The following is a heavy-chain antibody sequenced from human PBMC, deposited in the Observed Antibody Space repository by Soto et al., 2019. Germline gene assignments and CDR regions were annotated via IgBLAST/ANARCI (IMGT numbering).Heavy chain of an antibody. CDR3: AKAGLGYCSGGSCYHLFDY. V-gene: IGHV3-64*04. J-gene: IGHJ4*02. D-gene: IGHD2-15*01. CDR1: GFTFSSYA. Sequence: GGSLRLSCSASGFTFSSYAMHWVRQAPGKGLEYVSAISSNGGSTYYADSVKGRFTISRDNSKNTLYLQMNSLRAEDTAVYYCAKAGLGYCSGGSCYHLFDYWGQGTLVTVSS. CDR2: ISSNGGST.